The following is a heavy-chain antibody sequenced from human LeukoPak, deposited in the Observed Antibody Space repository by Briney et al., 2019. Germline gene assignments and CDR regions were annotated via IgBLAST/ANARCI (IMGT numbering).Heavy chain of an antibody. D-gene: IGHD6-19*01. J-gene: IGHJ4*02. CDR2: ISGSGGST. CDR1: GFTFSSYA. V-gene: IGHV3-23*01. Sequence: QSGGSLRLSCAASGFTFSSYAMSWVRQAPGKGLEGVSTISGSGGSTYYADSVKGRFTISRDNSKNTLYLQMNSLRAEDTAVYYCAKGGQWLVLVVCDYWGQGTLVTVSS. CDR3: AKGGQWLVLVVCDY.